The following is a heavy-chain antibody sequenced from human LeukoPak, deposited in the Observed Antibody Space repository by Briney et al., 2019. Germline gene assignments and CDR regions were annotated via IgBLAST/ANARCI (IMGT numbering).Heavy chain of an antibody. V-gene: IGHV3-21*01. CDR3: ARGEWSSSPFDS. CDR2: ISTSSNYI. D-gene: IGHD6-6*01. CDR1: GFTFSSYA. J-gene: IGHJ4*02. Sequence: GGSLRLSCAASGFTFSSYAMSWVRQAPGKGLEWVSFISTSSNYIYYADSVKGRFTISRDNAKNSLYLQMNSLRAEDTAVYYCARGEWSSSPFDSWGQGTLVTVSS.